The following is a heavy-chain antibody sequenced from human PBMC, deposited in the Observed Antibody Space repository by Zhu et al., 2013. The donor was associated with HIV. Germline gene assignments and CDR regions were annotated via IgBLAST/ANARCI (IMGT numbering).Heavy chain of an antibody. D-gene: IGHD2-8*02. Sequence: QVQLQESGPGLVKPSETLSLTCTVSGGSVSSGSYYWSWIRQPPGKGLEWIGYIYYSGSTNYNPSLKSRVTISVDTSKNQFSLKLSSVTAADTAVYYCARVRQTGGVPSLWSMAQEARSWFDPWGQGNPGHRSPQ. V-gene: IGHV4-61*01. J-gene: IGHJ5*02. CDR1: GGSVSSGSYY. CDR3: ARVRQTGGVPSLWSMAQEARSWFDP. CDR2: IYYSGST.